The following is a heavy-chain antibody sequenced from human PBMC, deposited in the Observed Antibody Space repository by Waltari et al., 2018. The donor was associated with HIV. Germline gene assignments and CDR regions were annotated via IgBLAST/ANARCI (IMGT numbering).Heavy chain of an antibody. CDR2: ISYDGIEK. CDR1: VFTFRNYA. J-gene: IGHJ4*02. V-gene: IGHV3-30*01. Sequence: QVQLVESGGGVVQPGRSLRLSCAASVFTFRNYAIHWVRQAPGKGLEWVTVISYDGIEKFYADSVKGRFTISRDNSKNTLYLQMNSLRAEDTAVYYCARGRGGPDYWGQGTRVTVSS. D-gene: IGHD3-10*01. CDR3: ARGRGGPDY.